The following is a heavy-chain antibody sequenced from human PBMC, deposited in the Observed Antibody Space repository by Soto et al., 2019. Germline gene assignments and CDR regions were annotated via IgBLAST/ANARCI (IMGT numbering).Heavy chain of an antibody. CDR2: INAGNGNT. Sequence: ASVKVSCKASGYTFTSYAMHWVRQAPGQRLEWMGWINAGNGNTKYSQKFQGRVTITRDTSASTAYMELSSLRSEDTAVYYCARNLMDYDILTGYYMAYYFDCWGQGPLVTVAS. J-gene: IGHJ4*02. D-gene: IGHD3-9*01. V-gene: IGHV1-3*01. CDR3: ARNLMDYDILTGYYMAYYFDC. CDR1: GYTFTSYA.